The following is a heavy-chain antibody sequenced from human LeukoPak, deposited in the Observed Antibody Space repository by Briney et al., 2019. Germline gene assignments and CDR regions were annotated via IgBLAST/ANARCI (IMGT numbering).Heavy chain of an antibody. J-gene: IGHJ5*02. D-gene: IGHD2-2*01. Sequence: SETLSLTCAVYGGSFSGYYWSWIRQPPGKGLEWIGEINHSGSTNYNPSLMSRVTISVDTSKNQFSLKLSSVTAADTAVYYCARAVVPAISLWWFDPWGQGTLVTVSS. CDR1: GGSFSGYY. V-gene: IGHV4-34*01. CDR3: ARAVVPAISLWWFDP. CDR2: INHSGST.